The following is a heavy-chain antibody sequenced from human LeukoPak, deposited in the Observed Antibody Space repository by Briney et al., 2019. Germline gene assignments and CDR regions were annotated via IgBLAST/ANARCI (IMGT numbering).Heavy chain of an antibody. CDR1: GGSLSGLY. V-gene: IGHV4-59*11. CDR3: AGAYDSGPFHI. D-gene: IGHD3-16*01. CDR2: IYNLGT. Sequence: SETLSLNCIVSGGSLSGLYWTWIRQPPGKGLEYIGYIYNLGTNYNPSLKSRVTISVDTSKNHFSLRLSSVTAADTAVYYCAGAYDSGPFHIWGQGTMVTVSS. J-gene: IGHJ3*02.